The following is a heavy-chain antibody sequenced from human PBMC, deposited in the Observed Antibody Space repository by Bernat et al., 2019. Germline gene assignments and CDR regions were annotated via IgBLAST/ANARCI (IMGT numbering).Heavy chain of an antibody. CDR2: ISAYNGNT. Sequence: QVQLVQSGAEVKKPGASVKVSCKASGYTFTSYGISWVRQAPGQGLEWMGWISAYNGNTNYAQKLQGRVTMTTDTSTSTAYMELRILRSDDTAVYYCARDKGRRITMVRGVIITIGYWGQGTLVTVSS. CDR3: ARDKGRRITMVRGVIITIGY. CDR1: GYTFTSYG. D-gene: IGHD3-10*01. V-gene: IGHV1-18*01. J-gene: IGHJ4*02.